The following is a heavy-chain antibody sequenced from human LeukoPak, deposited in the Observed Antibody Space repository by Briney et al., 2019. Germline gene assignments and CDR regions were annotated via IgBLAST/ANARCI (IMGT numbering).Heavy chain of an antibody. J-gene: IGHJ4*02. Sequence: SETLSLTCAVSGYSISSGYYWGWIRQPPGKGLEWIGSIYHSGSTYYNPSLKSRVTISVDTSKNQFSLKLSSVTAADTAVYYCARDPSFRLRNYFDYWGQGTLVTVSS. CDR1: GYSISSGYY. V-gene: IGHV4-38-2*02. CDR3: ARDPSFRLRNYFDY. D-gene: IGHD4-17*01. CDR2: IYHSGST.